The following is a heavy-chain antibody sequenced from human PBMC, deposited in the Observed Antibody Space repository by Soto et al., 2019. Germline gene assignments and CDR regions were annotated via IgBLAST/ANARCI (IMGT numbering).Heavy chain of an antibody. CDR1: GFGFSTHA. J-gene: IGHJ4*02. D-gene: IGHD4-17*01. CDR3: AKGFDYGDAKHIDH. Sequence: WWSLRLSCAASGFGFSTHALSWFRQAPGKGLEWLSSITNTGITTHYADSVKGRFTISRENSRNTLHLQMNNLRVDDTAVYYCAKGFDYGDAKHIDHWGQGTLVTVSS. V-gene: IGHV3-23*01. CDR2: ITNTGITT.